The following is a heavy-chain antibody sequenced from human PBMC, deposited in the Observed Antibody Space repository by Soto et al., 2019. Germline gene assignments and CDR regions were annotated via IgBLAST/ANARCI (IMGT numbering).Heavy chain of an antibody. Sequence: QVQLQESGPGLVKPSQTLSLTCTVSGDSLNIGGYYWTWIRQRPGKGLEWLGYIYYTGKTYYNPSLKSRLGMSVATSKNQFSLKLSSVTVADTAVYYCARDGHSNWNYLDPWGQGTLVTVSS. V-gene: IGHV4-31*03. D-gene: IGHD1-7*01. CDR2: IYYTGKT. J-gene: IGHJ5*02. CDR3: ARDGHSNWNYLDP. CDR1: GDSLNIGGYY.